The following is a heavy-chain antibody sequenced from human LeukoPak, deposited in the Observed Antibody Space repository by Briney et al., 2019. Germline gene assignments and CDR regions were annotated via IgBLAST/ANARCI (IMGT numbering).Heavy chain of an antibody. CDR3: ARLSGYDWESFYDY. CDR2: IIPIFGTA. V-gene: IGHV1-69*05. Sequence: SVKVSCKASGGTFSSYAISWVRQAPGQGLEWMGGIIPIFGTANYAQKFQGRVTLTRDMSTSTDYLELSSLRSEDTAVYYCARLSGYDWESFYDYWGQGTLVTVSS. CDR1: GGTFSSYA. D-gene: IGHD5-12*01. J-gene: IGHJ4*02.